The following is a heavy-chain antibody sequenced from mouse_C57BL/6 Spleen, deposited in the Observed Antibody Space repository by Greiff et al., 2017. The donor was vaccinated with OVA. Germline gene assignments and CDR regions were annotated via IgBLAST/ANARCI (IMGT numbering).Heavy chain of an antibody. CDR2: IDPSDSYT. J-gene: IGHJ3*01. D-gene: IGHD1-1*01. Sequence: VQLQQPGAELVMPGASVKLSCKASGYTFTSYGMHWVKQRPGQGLEWIGEIDPSDSYTKYNQQFKGKSTLTVDKSSSTAYMQLSSLTSEDSAVYYCARSGYYGSSSLAYWGQGTLVTVSA. CDR1: GYTFTSYG. V-gene: IGHV1-69*01. CDR3: ARSGYYGSSSLAY.